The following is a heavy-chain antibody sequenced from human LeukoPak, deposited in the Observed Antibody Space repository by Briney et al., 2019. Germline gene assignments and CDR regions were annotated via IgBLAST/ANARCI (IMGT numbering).Heavy chain of an antibody. V-gene: IGHV4-34*01. D-gene: IGHD5-12*01. Sequence: PSETLSLTCAVYRGSFSDNYWSWIRQPPGKGPEWIGEINHSGSTNYNPSLKSRVTISIDTSKNQLSLKLSSVTAADTAVYYCAGDRGGGYDWGYNWFDPWGQGTLVTVSS. CDR2: INHSGST. CDR1: RGSFSDNY. J-gene: IGHJ5*02. CDR3: AGDRGGGYDWGYNWFDP.